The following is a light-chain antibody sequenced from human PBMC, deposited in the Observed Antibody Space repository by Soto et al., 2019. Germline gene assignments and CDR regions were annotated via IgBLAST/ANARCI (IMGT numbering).Light chain of an antibody. V-gene: IGLV2-14*01. Sequence: QSALTQPASVSGSPGQSITISCTGTSSDVGGYNYVSWYQQHPGKAPKLMIYDVRNRPSGVSNRFSGSKSGNTASLTISGLQAEDEADYYCSSYTSSSTLRVFGGGTQLTVL. CDR1: SSDVGGYNY. CDR2: DVR. CDR3: SSYTSSSTLRV. J-gene: IGLJ2*01.